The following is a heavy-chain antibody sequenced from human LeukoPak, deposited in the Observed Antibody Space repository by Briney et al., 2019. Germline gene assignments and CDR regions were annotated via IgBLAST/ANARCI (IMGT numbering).Heavy chain of an antibody. V-gene: IGHV5-51*01. Sequence: PGESLRISCKGSGYSFTSYWISWVRQMPGKGLEWMGIIYPGDSDTRYSPSFQGQVTISADKSISTAYLQWNSLKASDTAMYYCARRRDVYNLVDFWGQGTLVTVSS. D-gene: IGHD5-24*01. CDR1: GYSFTSYW. CDR3: ARRRDVYNLVDF. CDR2: IYPGDSDT. J-gene: IGHJ4*02.